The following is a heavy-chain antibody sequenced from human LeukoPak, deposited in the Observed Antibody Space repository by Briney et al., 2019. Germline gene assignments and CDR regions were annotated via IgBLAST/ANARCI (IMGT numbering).Heavy chain of an antibody. Sequence: SETLSLTCTVSGGSISSYYWSWTRQPPGKGLEWIGYIYYSGITNYNPSLKSRVTISVDTSKNQFSLKLSSVTAADTAVYYCAREQYYYGSGSTNWFDPWGQGTLVTVSS. J-gene: IGHJ5*02. CDR1: GGSISSYY. CDR3: AREQYYYGSGSTNWFDP. V-gene: IGHV4-59*01. D-gene: IGHD3-10*01. CDR2: IYYSGIT.